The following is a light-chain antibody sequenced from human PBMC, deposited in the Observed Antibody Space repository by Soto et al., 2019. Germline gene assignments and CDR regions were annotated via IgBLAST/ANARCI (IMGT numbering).Light chain of an antibody. CDR2: EVS. V-gene: IGLV2-14*01. J-gene: IGLJ3*02. Sequence: QSALTQPASVSGSPGQSITISCTGTSSDVGGYNYVSWYQQHPGKAPKLMIYEVSNRPSGVSNRFSGSKSGNTASLTISGLQAEDEADYYCSSYTSSMPWVFGGGTKVTVL. CDR3: SSYTSSMPWV. CDR1: SSDVGGYNY.